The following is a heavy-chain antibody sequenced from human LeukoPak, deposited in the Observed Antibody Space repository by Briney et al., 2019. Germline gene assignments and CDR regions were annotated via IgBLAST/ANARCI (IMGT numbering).Heavy chain of an antibody. Sequence: PGRSLRLSCAASGFTFSSYAMHWVRQAPGKGLEWVAVISYDGSNKHYADSVKGRFTISRDNSKNTLYLQMNSLRAEDTAVYYCARDVSKPGMVFSHSYGQLDYWGQGTLVTVSS. CDR2: ISYDGSNK. D-gene: IGHD5-18*01. V-gene: IGHV3-30-3*01. J-gene: IGHJ4*02. CDR3: ARDVSKPGMVFSHSYGQLDY. CDR1: GFTFSSYA.